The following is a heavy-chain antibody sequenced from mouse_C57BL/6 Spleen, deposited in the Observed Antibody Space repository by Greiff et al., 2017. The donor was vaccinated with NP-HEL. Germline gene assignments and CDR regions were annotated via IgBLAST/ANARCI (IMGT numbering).Heavy chain of an antibody. Sequence: QVQLKESGPGLVQPSQSLSITCTVSGFSLTSYGVHWVRQSPGKGLEWLGVIWSGGSTDYNAAFISRLSISKDNSKSQVFIKMNSLQADDKAIYYGAREGDYGSSGGYFDYWGQGTTLTVSS. CDR3: AREGDYGSSGGYFDY. CDR1: GFSLTSYG. V-gene: IGHV2-2*01. CDR2: IWSGGST. D-gene: IGHD1-1*01. J-gene: IGHJ2*01.